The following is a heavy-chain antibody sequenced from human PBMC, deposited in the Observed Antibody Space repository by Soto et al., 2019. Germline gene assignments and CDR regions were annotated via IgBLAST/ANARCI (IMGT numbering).Heavy chain of an antibody. CDR1: GFSLSNARMG. D-gene: IGHD2-15*01. CDR2: IYYSGST. J-gene: IGHJ4*02. CDR3: ARRYGGTFDY. Sequence: SGPTLVNPTETLTLTCTVSGFSLSNARMGVSWIRQPPGKALEWIGYIYYSGSTNYNPSLKSRVTISVDTSKNQFSLKLSSVTAADTAVYYCARRYGGTFDYWGQGTLVTVSS. V-gene: IGHV4-61*01.